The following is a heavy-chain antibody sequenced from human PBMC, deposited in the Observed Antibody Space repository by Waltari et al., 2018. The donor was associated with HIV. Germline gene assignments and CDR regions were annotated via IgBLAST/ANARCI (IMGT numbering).Heavy chain of an antibody. J-gene: IGHJ6*02. D-gene: IGHD2-8*01. Sequence: EAQLVESGGGSVQPGRSLRLSCSASGFMFGTSAMNWVRQAPGKALEWVSGISWNSGNIEYADSVKGRFTISRDNGKNSLYLQMNSLRSEDTGLYYCAKDMGIFYAYGMDVWGQGTAVTVSS. V-gene: IGHV3-9*01. CDR1: GFMFGTSA. CDR2: ISWNSGNI. CDR3: AKDMGIFYAYGMDV.